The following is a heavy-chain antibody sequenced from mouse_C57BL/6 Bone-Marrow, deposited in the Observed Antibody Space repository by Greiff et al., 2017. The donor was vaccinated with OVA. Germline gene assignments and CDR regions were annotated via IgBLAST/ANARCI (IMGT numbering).Heavy chain of an antibody. CDR2: ILPSIGRT. CDR3: ARGYGNYGWYFDV. V-gene: IGHV15-2*01. D-gene: IGHD2-10*02. Sequence: VQLVESGSELRSPGSSVKLSCKDFDSEVFPIAYMSWVRQKPGHGFEWIGGILPSIGRTIYGEKFEDKATLDADTLTNTAYLELNSLTSEDSAIYYCARGYGNYGWYFDVWGTGTTVTVSS. J-gene: IGHJ1*03. CDR1: DSEVFPIAY.